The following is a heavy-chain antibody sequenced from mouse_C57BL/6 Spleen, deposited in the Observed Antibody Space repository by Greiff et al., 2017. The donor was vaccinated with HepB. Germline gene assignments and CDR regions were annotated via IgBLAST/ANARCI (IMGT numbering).Heavy chain of an antibody. V-gene: IGHV1-82*01. CDR3: ARKGTQDYFDY. CDR2: IYPGDGDT. J-gene: IGHJ2*01. D-gene: IGHD3-3*01. Sequence: VKLMESGPELVKPGASVKISCKASGYAFSSSWMNWVKQRPGKGLEWIGRIYPGDGDTNYNGKFKGKATLTADKSSSTAYMQLSSLTSEDSAVYFCARKGTQDYFDYWGQGTTLTVSS. CDR1: GYAFSSSW.